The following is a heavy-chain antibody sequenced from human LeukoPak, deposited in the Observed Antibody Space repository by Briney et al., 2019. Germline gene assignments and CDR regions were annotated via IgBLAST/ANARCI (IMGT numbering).Heavy chain of an antibody. CDR1: GFTFSSYG. J-gene: IGHJ3*02. Sequence: PGRSLRLFCAASGFTFSSYGMHWVRQAPGKGLEWVAVISYDGSNKYYADSVKGRFTISRDNSKNTLYLQMNSLRAEDTAVYYCAKDQGYCSGGSCYWGAFDIWGQGTMVTVSS. CDR2: ISYDGSNK. D-gene: IGHD2-15*01. V-gene: IGHV3-30*18. CDR3: AKDQGYCSGGSCYWGAFDI.